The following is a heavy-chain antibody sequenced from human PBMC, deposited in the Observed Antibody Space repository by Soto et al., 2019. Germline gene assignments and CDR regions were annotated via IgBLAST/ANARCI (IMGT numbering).Heavy chain of an antibody. V-gene: IGHV1-3*01. Sequence: ASVKVSCKASGYTFTTYAMHWVRQAPGQRLEWMGWINAGNGKTKYSQKFQGRVTITRDTSATTAYVELSSLRSEDTAVYYCARVEKQLALDYWGQGTLVTVSS. CDR1: GYTFTTYA. CDR2: INAGNGKT. J-gene: IGHJ4*02. D-gene: IGHD6-6*01. CDR3: ARVEKQLALDY.